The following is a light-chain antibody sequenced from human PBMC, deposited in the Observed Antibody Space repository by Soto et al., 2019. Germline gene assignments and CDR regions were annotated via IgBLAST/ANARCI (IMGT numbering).Light chain of an antibody. CDR3: CSYAGSSTFYG. V-gene: IGLV2-23*02. J-gene: IGLJ1*01. CDR1: SSEVGSYNL. CDR2: EVS. Sequence: QSVLTQPASVSGSPGQSITISCTGTSSEVGSYNLVSWYQQHPGKAPKLMIYEVSKRPSGVSNRFSGSKSGNTASLTISGLQAEDEADYYCCSYAGSSTFYGFGTGTKVTVL.